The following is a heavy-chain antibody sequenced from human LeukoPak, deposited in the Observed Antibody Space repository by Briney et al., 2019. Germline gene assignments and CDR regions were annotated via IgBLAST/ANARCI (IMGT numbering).Heavy chain of an antibody. V-gene: IGHV3-21*01. D-gene: IGHD2-15*01. CDR3: ARMKEVIAATRDGFDI. CDR2: ISSSSSYI. J-gene: IGHJ3*02. CDR1: GFTFSSYS. Sequence: GGSLGLSCAASGFTFSSYSMNWVRQAPGKGLEWVSSISSSSSYIYYADSVKGRFTISRDNAKNSLYLQMNSLRAEDTAVYYCARMKEVIAATRDGFDIWGQGTMVTVSS.